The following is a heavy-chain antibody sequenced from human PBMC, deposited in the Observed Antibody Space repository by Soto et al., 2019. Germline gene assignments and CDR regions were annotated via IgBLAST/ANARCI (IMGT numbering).Heavy chain of an antibody. Sequence: PSETLSLTCTVSGGSISSGPSYWGWIRQPPGQGLEWVGSIYYLGNTYYNSSLGSRVTISVDTSKNQFHLKLSSVTAADTAVYYCARGNTAARLAYYYYMDVWGKGTTVTVSS. CDR1: GGSISSGPSY. CDR2: IYYLGNT. V-gene: IGHV4-39*06. D-gene: IGHD6-6*01. CDR3: ARGNTAARLAYYYYMDV. J-gene: IGHJ6*03.